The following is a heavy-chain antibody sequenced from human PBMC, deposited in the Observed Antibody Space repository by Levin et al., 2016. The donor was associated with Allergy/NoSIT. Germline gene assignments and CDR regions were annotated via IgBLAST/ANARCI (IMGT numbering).Heavy chain of an antibody. Sequence: SETLSLTCTVSGGSVSSGSYYWSWIRQPPGKGLEWIGYIYYSGSTNYNPSLKSRVTISVDTSKNQFSLKLSSVTAADTAVYYCARGCSSTSCPFSFDIWGQGTMVTVSS. D-gene: IGHD2-2*01. CDR2: IYYSGST. J-gene: IGHJ3*02. V-gene: IGHV4-61*01. CDR1: GGSVSSGSYY. CDR3: ARGCSSTSCPFSFDI.